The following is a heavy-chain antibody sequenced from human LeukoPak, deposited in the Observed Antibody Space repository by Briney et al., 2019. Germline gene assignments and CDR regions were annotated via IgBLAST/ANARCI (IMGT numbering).Heavy chain of an antibody. V-gene: IGHV6-1*01. CDR2: TYYRSKWYN. D-gene: IGHD6-13*01. Sequence: SQTLSLTCAISGDGVSSNSAAWNWIRQSPSRGLEWLGRTYYRSKWYNDYAVSVKSRITINPDTSKNQFSLQLNSVTPEDTAVYYCARDSRASYSSSWYGGRAAFDIWGQGTMVTVSS. J-gene: IGHJ3*02. CDR1: GDGVSSNSAA. CDR3: ARDSRASYSSSWYGGRAAFDI.